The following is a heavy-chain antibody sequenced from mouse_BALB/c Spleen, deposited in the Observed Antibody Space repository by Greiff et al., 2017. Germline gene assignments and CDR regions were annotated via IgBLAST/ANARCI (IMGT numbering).Heavy chain of an antibody. V-gene: IGHV2-2*02. J-gene: IGHJ4*01. D-gene: IGHD2-14*01. CDR2: IWSGGST. CDR3: ARKVRREFPYAMDY. Sequence: VQLQQSGPGLVQPSQSLSITCTVSGFSLTSYGVHWVRQSPGKGLEWLGVIWSGGSTDYNAAFISRLSISKDNSKSQVFFKMNSLQANDTAIYYCARKVRREFPYAMDYWGQGTSVTVSS. CDR1: GFSLTSYG.